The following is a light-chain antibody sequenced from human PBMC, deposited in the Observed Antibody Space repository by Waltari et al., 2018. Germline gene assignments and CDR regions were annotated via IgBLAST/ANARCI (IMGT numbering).Light chain of an antibody. Sequence: QTVVTQEPSLSVSPGGTVTLTCALSSGSLSTTSYATWYQQTPGQAPPTLVYKANAPSSAVPDRFSGSILGNTAALTITGAQADDESDYYCALYMGSGIWVFGGGTRLTVL. V-gene: IGLV8-61*01. CDR2: KAN. J-gene: IGLJ3*02. CDR3: ALYMGSGIWV. CDR1: SGSLSTTSY.